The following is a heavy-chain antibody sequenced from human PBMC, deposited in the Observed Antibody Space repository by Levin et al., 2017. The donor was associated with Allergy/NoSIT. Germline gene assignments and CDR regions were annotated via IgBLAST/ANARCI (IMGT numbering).Heavy chain of an antibody. CDR3: AKDLTNTGYCGGGSCYRLDY. Sequence: GESLKISCAASGFTFSSYAMHWVRQAPGKGLEWVAFISSDGGDIFYVDSVKGRFTISRDNSRDTLYLQMNSLRAEDTAVYFCAKDLTNTGYCGGGSCYRLDYWGQGTLVTGSS. J-gene: IGHJ4*02. CDR2: ISSDGGDI. V-gene: IGHV3-30*18. D-gene: IGHD2-15*01. CDR1: GFTFSSYA.